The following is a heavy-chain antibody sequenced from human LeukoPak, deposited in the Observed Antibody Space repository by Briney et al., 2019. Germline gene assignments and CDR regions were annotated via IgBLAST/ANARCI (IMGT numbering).Heavy chain of an antibody. V-gene: IGHV3-23*01. CDR1: GFTFSSYA. CDR3: ATSYGGNSNFDY. J-gene: IGHJ4*02. CDR2: ISGSDGST. D-gene: IGHD4-23*01. Sequence: GGSLRLSCATSGFTFSSYAMSWVRQAPGKGLEWVSTISGSDGSTYYADSVKGRFTISRDTSKNTLYLQLNSLRADDTAVYYCATSYGGNSNFDYWGQGALVTVSS.